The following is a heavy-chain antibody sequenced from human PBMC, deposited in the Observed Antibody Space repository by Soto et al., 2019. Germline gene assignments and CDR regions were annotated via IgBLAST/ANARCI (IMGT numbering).Heavy chain of an antibody. CDR3: AKDRGYYYGMDV. CDR1: GFTFSSYS. D-gene: IGHD3-10*01. J-gene: IGHJ6*02. V-gene: IGHV3-23*01. Sequence: EVQLLESGGGLVQPGGSLRLSCAASGFTFSSYSMSWVRQAPGKGLEWVSAISGSGGSTYYADSVKGRFTISRDNSKNTLYLQMNSLRAEDTAVYYCAKDRGYYYGMDVWGQGTTVTVSS. CDR2: ISGSGGST.